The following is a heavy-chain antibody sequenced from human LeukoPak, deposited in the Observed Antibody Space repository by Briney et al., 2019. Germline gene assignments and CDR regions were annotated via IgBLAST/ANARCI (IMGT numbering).Heavy chain of an antibody. CDR1: GYSFTSYW. V-gene: IGHV5-51*01. J-gene: IGHJ4*02. CDR3: ARNRGDNTFDY. Sequence: GDSLKISCEGSGYSFTSYWIGWVRQMPGKGLEWMGIIYPGDSETRYSPSFQGQVTISVDKSISTAYLQWSSLKASDTAMYYCARNRGDNTFDYWGQGTLVTVSS. D-gene: IGHD3-10*01. CDR2: IYPGDSET.